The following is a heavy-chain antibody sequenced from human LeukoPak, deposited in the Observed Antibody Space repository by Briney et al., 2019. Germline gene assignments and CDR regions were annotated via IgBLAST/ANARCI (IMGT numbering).Heavy chain of an antibody. CDR3: ARAVLLWFGELSAYFDY. J-gene: IGHJ4*02. CDR2: IIPILGIA. D-gene: IGHD3-10*01. CDR1: GGTFSSYA. V-gene: IGHV1-69*04. Sequence: SVKVSCKASGGTFSSYAISWVRQAPGQGLEWMGRIIPILGIANYAQKLQGRVTMTTDTSTSTAYMELRSLRSDDTAVYYCARAVLLWFGELSAYFDYWGQGTLVTVSS.